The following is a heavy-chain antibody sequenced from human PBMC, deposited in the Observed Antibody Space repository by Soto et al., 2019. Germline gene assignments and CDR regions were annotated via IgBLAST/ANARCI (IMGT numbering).Heavy chain of an antibody. D-gene: IGHD7-27*01. V-gene: IGHV3-21*06. CDR3: ARESEDLTSTFDY. CDR2: ISSTTNYI. Sequence: PGGSLRLSCAASGFTFTMYSMNWVREAPGKGLEWVSSISSTTNYIYYGDSMKGRFTISRDNAKNSLYLEMNSLRAEDEAVYYCARESEDLTSTFDYWGQGTLVPVSS. CDR1: GFTFTMYS. J-gene: IGHJ4*02.